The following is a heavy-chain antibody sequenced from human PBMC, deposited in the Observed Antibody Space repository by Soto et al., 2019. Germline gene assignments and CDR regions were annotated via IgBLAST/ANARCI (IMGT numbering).Heavy chain of an antibody. CDR1: GFTFSSYG. J-gene: IGHJ6*02. CDR3: ARDRGAVAGTRYYYGMDV. Sequence: QVQLVESGGGVVQPGRSLRLSCAASGFTFSSYGMHWVRQAPGTGLEWVAVIWYDGTNKYDADSVKGRFTISRHNSKNTLYLQMNSLSADDTAVYYCARDRGAVAGTRYYYGMDVWGQGTTVTVSS. CDR2: IWYDGTNK. V-gene: IGHV3-33*01. D-gene: IGHD6-13*01.